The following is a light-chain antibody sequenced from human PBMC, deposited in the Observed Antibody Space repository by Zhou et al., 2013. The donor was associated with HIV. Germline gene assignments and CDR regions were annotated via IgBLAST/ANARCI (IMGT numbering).Light chain of an antibody. CDR2: DAS. CDR1: QDIKKY. CDR3: QQSYSTPPT. J-gene: IGKJ4*01. Sequence: DIQMTQSPSSLSASVGDRVTITCQASQDIKKYLNWYQHKAGKAPKLLIYDASNLETGVPSRFSGSGSGTDFTLTISSLQPEDFATYYCQQSYSTPPTFGGGTKVEIK. V-gene: IGKV1-39*01.